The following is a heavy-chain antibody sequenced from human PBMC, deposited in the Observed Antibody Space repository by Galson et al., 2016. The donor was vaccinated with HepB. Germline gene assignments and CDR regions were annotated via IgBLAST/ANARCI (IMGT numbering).Heavy chain of an antibody. V-gene: IGHV4-61*02. CDR3: AREFTY. CDR2: IYASGIA. J-gene: IGHJ4*02. Sequence: TLSLTCTVSGGSISLGAYYWSWIRQPAGKGLEWIGRIYASGIAHYNPSLKGRVSMSIDTSKDQVSLKLTSVTAADTAVYYCAREFTYWGQGTLVTVSS. CDR1: GGSISLGAYY.